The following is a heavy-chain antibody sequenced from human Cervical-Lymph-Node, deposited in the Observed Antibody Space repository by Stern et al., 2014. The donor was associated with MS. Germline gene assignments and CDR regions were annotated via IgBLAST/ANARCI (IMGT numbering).Heavy chain of an antibody. CDR1: GYSFTNSW. CDR2: ISPVDSET. D-gene: IGHD2-2*02. CDR3: ARQGCATTSCHTIDS. V-gene: IGHV5-51*01. J-gene: IGHJ4*02. Sequence: EVQLVESGAEVKKPGQSLKISCKGSGYSFTNSWIGWVRQMPGKGLELMGIISPVDSETRYSPSFQGQVPISVDKSTNPAYVQWTSLEASDTAMYYCARQGCATTSCHTIDSWGQGTLITVSS.